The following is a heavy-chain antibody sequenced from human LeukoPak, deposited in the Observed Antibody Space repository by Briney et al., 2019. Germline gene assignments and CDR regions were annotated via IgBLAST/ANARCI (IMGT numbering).Heavy chain of an antibody. D-gene: IGHD3-22*01. CDR1: GYTFTGYY. Sequence: ASVKVSCKASGYTFTGYYMHWVRQAPGQGLEWMGWINPNSGGTNYAQKFQGWVTMTRDTSISTAYMELSRLRSDDTAVYYCAWSSGYYYYYYYGMDVWGQGTTVTVSS. CDR3: AWSSGYYYYYYYGMDV. CDR2: INPNSGGT. J-gene: IGHJ6*02. V-gene: IGHV1-2*04.